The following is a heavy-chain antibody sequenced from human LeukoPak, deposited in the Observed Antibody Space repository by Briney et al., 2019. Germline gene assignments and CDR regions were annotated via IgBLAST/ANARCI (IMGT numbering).Heavy chain of an antibody. V-gene: IGHV3-21*01. Sequence: GGSLRLSCAASGFTFSSYSMNWVRQAPGKGLEWVSSISSSSSYIYYADSVKGRFTISRDNDKNSLYLQMNSLRAEDTAVYYCARDKGSSWPDYFDYWGQGTLVTVSS. CDR3: ARDKGSSWPDYFDY. J-gene: IGHJ4*02. D-gene: IGHD6-13*01. CDR1: GFTFSSYS. CDR2: ISSSSSYI.